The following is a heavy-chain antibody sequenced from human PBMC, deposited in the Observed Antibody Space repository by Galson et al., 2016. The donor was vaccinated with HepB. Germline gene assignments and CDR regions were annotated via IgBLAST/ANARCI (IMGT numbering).Heavy chain of an antibody. CDR3: AREGRTGWNVFDP. CDR1: GASTSSDDYF. CDR2: VLHDGTT. D-gene: IGHD1-1*01. Sequence: SETLSLTCTVSGASTSSDDYFWAWIRQPPGKGLEWIGNVLHDGTTYSNLSLKRRVAMSVATSKSQFSLTLTSMTAADTAVYYCAREGRTGWNVFDPWGQGILVIVSS. V-gene: IGHV4-39*02. J-gene: IGHJ5*02.